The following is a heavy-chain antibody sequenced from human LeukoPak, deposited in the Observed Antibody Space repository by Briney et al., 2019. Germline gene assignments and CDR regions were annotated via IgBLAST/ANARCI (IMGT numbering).Heavy chain of an antibody. CDR3: ARGRNRDDYYYYYMDV. Sequence: ASVKVSCKASGYTFTGYYMHWVRQAPGQGLEWMGWINPNSDGTNYAQKFQGRVTMTRDTSISTAYMELSRLRSDDTAVYYCARGRNRDDYYYYYMDVWGKGTTVTVSS. CDR2: INPNSDGT. D-gene: IGHD1-14*01. J-gene: IGHJ6*03. V-gene: IGHV1-2*02. CDR1: GYTFTGYY.